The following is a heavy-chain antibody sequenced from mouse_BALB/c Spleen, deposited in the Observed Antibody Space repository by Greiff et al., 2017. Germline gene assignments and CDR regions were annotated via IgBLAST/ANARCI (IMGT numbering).Heavy chain of an antibody. Sequence: EVQLQQSGPELEKPGASVKISCKASGYSFTGYNMNWVKQSNGKSLEWIGNIDPYYGGTSYNQKFKGKATLTVDKSSSTAYMQLKSLTSEDSAVYYCARWGDYYGSSYVDAMDYWGQGTSVTVSS. J-gene: IGHJ4*01. CDR2: IDPYYGGT. CDR3: ARWGDYYGSSYVDAMDY. V-gene: IGHV1-39*01. D-gene: IGHD1-1*01. CDR1: GYSFTGYN.